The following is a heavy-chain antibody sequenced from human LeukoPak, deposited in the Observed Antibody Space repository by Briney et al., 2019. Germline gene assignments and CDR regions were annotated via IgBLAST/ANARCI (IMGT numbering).Heavy chain of an antibody. CDR2: ISYDGSNK. V-gene: IGHV3-30*18. D-gene: IGHD4-17*01. J-gene: IGHJ4*02. CDR3: AKDPTHDYGDYVFY. CDR1: GFTFSSYG. Sequence: GGSLRLSCAASGFTFSSYGMHWVRQAPGKGLEWVAVISYDGSNKYYADSVKDRFTISRDNSKNTLYLQMNSLRAEDTAVYYCAKDPTHDYGDYVFYWGQGTLVTVSS.